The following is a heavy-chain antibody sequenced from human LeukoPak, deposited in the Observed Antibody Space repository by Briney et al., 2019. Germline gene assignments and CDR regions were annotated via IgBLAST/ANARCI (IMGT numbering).Heavy chain of an antibody. CDR1: GFRFSSYA. CDR3: AKDHERLDYPDY. Sequence: GGSLRLSCAASGFRFSSYAMSWLRQAPGKGLEWVSSISGSGGTTYYADSVKGRFTISRDNSKNTLYLQMNSLRAEDTALYYCAKDHERLDYPDYWGQGTLVTVSS. J-gene: IGHJ4*02. D-gene: IGHD6-25*01. V-gene: IGHV3-23*01. CDR2: ISGSGGTT.